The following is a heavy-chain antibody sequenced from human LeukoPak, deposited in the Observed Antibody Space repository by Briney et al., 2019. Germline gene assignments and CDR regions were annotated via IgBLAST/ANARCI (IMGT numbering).Heavy chain of an antibody. Sequence: ASVKVSCKASGYTFTSYDINWVRQATGQGLEWMGWMNPNSGNTGYAQKFQGRVTMTRNTSISTAYMELSSLRSEDTAVYYCXXXXXXYYDSSGYYPRIDYWGQGTLVTVSS. D-gene: IGHD3-22*01. CDR2: MNPNSGNT. J-gene: IGHJ4*02. V-gene: IGHV1-8*01. CDR3: XXXXXXYYDSSGYYPRIDY. CDR1: GYTFTSYD.